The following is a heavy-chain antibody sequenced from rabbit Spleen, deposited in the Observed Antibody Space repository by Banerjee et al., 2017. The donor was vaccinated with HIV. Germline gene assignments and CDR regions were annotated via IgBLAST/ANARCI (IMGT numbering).Heavy chain of an antibody. CDR2: INTGGST. D-gene: IGHD4-1*01. V-gene: IGHV1S44*01. Sequence: QSLEDSGGDLVKPGGSLTLTCTASGFDFSSNAMGWVRQAPGKGLEYIGAINTGGSTYYANWAKGRFTISKTSSTTVTLQMTSLTAADTATYFCARGGGRTRLDLWGPGTLVTVS. CDR3: ARGGGRTRLDL. J-gene: IGHJ3*01. CDR1: GFDFSSNA.